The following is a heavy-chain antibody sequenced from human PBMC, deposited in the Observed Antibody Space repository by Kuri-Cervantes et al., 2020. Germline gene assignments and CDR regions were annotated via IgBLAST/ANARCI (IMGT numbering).Heavy chain of an antibody. J-gene: IGHJ3*02. V-gene: IGHV3-30-3*01. D-gene: IGHD1-14*01. CDR3: AREPGIAFDI. CDR1: GFTFDDYA. Sequence: GESLKISCAASGFTFDDYAMHWVRQAPGKGLEWVAVISFDGSNKYYADSVKGRFTISRDNSKNMVYVQMNSLRVEDTAVYYCAREPGIAFDIWGQGTMVTVSS. CDR2: ISFDGSNK.